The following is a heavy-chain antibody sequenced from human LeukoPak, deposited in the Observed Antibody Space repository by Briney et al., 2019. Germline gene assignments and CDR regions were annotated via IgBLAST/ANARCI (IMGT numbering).Heavy chain of an antibody. CDR1: GFTLSTYA. V-gene: IGHV3-30-3*01. D-gene: IGHD6-19*01. Sequence: PGRSLRLSCAASGFTLSTYAMHWVRQAPGKGLEWVAVISYDGGTKYYADSVKGRFTISRDHSKNTLFLQMNSMRGEDTAVYYCAREYSSVWSSFDYWGQGTLVTVSS. J-gene: IGHJ4*02. CDR3: AREYSSVWSSFDY. CDR2: ISYDGGTK.